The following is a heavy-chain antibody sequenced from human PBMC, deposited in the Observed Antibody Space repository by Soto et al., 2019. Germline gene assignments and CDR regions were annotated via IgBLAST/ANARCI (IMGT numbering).Heavy chain of an antibody. J-gene: IGHJ4*02. CDR1: GYTFTSYG. V-gene: IGHV1-18*01. D-gene: IGHD3-9*01. Sequence: GASVKVSCKASGYTFTSYGISWVRQAPGQGLEWMGWISAYNGNTNYAQKLQGRVTMTTDTSTSTAYMELRSLRSDDTAVYYCAREAELRYFDWLLKHPFAHHGIDYWGQGTLITVSS. CDR3: AREAELRYFDWLLKHPFAHHGIDY. CDR2: ISAYNGNT.